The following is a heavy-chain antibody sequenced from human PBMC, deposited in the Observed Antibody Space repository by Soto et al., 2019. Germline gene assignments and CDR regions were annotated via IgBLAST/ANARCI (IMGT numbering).Heavy chain of an antibody. J-gene: IGHJ6*02. D-gene: IGHD2-2*01. CDR1: GYSFISYW. CDR2: IYPGDSDT. CDR3: ARFRTSSTSYYYYGMDV. Sequence: PGESLKISCKGSGYSFISYWIGWVRQMPGKGLEWMGIIYPGDSDTRYSPSFQGQVTISADKSISTAYLQWSSLKASDTAMYYCARFRTSSTSYYYYGMDVWGQGTTVTGSS. V-gene: IGHV5-51*01.